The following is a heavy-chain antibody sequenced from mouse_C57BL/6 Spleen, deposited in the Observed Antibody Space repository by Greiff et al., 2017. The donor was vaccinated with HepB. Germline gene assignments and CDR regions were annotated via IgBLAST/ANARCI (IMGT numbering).Heavy chain of an antibody. CDR1: GYAFSSSW. CDR3: ARRGYDYWFAY. V-gene: IGHV1-82*01. D-gene: IGHD2-4*01. J-gene: IGHJ3*01. Sequence: VKVVESGPELVKPGASVKISCKASGYAFSSSWMNWVKQRPGKGLEWIGRIYPGDGDTNYNGKFKGKATLTADKSSSTAYMQLSSLTSEDSAVYFCARRGYDYWFAYWGQGTLVTVSA. CDR2: IYPGDGDT.